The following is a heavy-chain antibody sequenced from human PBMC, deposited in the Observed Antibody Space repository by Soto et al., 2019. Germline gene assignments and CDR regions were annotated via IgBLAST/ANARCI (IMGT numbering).Heavy chain of an antibody. V-gene: IGHV5-51*01. J-gene: IGHJ6*02. Sequence: GESLKISCXGSGYSFTSYWIGWVRQMPGKGLEWMGIIYPGDSDTRYSPSFQGQVTISADKSISTAYLQWSSLKASDTAMYYCASAVSGCYYYYYGMDVWGQGTTVTVSS. D-gene: IGHD1-26*01. CDR1: GYSFTSYW. CDR2: IYPGDSDT. CDR3: ASAVSGCYYYYYGMDV.